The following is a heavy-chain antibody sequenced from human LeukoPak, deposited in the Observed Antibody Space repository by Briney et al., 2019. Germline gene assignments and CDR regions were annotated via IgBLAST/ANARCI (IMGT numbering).Heavy chain of an antibody. CDR3: ARGTLYKDDPFDY. V-gene: IGHV3-13*01. CDR2: IATAGDT. Sequence: PGGSLRLSCAASRFIFSSYDMHWVRQATGKGLEWVSAIATAGDTYYPGSVKGRFTISRENAKNSLYLQMNSLRAGDTAVYYCARGTLYKDDPFDYWGQGTLVTVSS. D-gene: IGHD2/OR15-2a*01. CDR1: RFIFSSYD. J-gene: IGHJ4*02.